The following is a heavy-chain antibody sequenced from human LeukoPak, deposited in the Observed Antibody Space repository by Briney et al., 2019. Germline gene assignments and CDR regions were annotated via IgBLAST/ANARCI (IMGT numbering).Heavy chain of an antibody. V-gene: IGHV3-30*02. CDR3: ARGITMVRGVILSDDFDY. J-gene: IGHJ4*02. CDR1: GFTFSSYG. D-gene: IGHD3-10*01. Sequence: GGSLRLSCAASGFTFSSYGMHWVRQAPGKGLEWAAFIRYDGSNKYYADSVKGRFTISRDNSKNTLYLQMNSLRAEDTAVYYCARGITMVRGVILSDDFDYWGQGTLVTVSS. CDR2: IRYDGSNK.